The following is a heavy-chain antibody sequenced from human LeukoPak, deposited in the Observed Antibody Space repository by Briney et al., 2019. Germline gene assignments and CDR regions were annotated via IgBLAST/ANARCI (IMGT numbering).Heavy chain of an antibody. V-gene: IGHV4-59*01. CDR3: ARAAVAGDVDY. CDR2: IYYSGST. D-gene: IGHD6-19*01. Sequence: SETLSLTCTVSGGSIFSYYWNWIRQPPGKGLEWIGYIYYSGSTNYNPSLKSRVTISVDTSKNQFSLKLSSVTAADTAVYYCARAAVAGDVDYWGQGTLVTVSS. J-gene: IGHJ4*02. CDR1: GGSIFSYY.